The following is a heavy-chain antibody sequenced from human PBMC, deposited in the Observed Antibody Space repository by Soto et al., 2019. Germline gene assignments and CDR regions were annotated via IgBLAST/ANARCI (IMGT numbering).Heavy chain of an antibody. D-gene: IGHD3-9*01. CDR1: GYTFTSYY. V-gene: IGHV1-46*01. J-gene: IGHJ4*02. CDR3: AGTAESKAKSYYDILTGYYTLDY. CDR2: INPSGGST. Sequence: ASVKVSCKASGYTFTSYYMHWVRQAPGQGLEWMGIINPSGGSTSYAQKFQGRVTMTRDTSTSTVYMELSSLRSEGTAVYYCAGTAESKAKSYYDILTGYYTLDYWGQGTLVTVSS.